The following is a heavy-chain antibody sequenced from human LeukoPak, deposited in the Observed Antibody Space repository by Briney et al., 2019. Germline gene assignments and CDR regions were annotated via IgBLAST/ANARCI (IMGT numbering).Heavy chain of an antibody. CDR2: ISSDGGNT. V-gene: IGHV3-74*01. Sequence: PGGPLRLSCAASGFTFSSYWMHWVRQAPGKGLVWVSRISSDGGNTVYADSVKGRFTISSDNANDTLYLQMDSLRGEDTAVYYCARERELRGAYYMDVWGKGTTVTVSS. CDR3: ARERELRGAYYMDV. J-gene: IGHJ6*03. D-gene: IGHD1-26*01. CDR1: GFTFSSYW.